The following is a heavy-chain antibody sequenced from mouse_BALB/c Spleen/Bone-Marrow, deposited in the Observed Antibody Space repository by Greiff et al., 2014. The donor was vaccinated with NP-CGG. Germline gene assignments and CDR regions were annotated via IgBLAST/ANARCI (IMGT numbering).Heavy chain of an antibody. CDR2: ILPGSGST. CDR3: AREDIATVVETDY. Sequence: VQLQQSGAELMKPGASVKISCKATGYTFSSYWIEWVKQRPGHGLEWIGEILPGSGSTNYNEKFKGKATFTADTSSNTAYMQLSSLTSEDSAVYYYAREDIATVVETDYWGQGTSVTVSS. D-gene: IGHD1-1*01. J-gene: IGHJ4*01. V-gene: IGHV1-9*01. CDR1: GYTFSSYW.